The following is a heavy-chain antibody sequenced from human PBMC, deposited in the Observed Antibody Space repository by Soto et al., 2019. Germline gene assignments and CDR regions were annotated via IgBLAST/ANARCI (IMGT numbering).Heavy chain of an antibody. Sequence: EVQLVESGGGLVQPGGSLRLSCAASGFTFSDHFIDWVRQAPGKGLEWVGRTKNKAYSYITEYAASVKGRFTISRDDSKKSVYLQMNSLNTEDTAMYYCTSIRGVMGYWGQGTLVTVSS. V-gene: IGHV3-72*01. CDR3: TSIRGVMGY. CDR2: TKNKAYSYIT. D-gene: IGHD3-10*01. CDR1: GFTFSDHF. J-gene: IGHJ4*02.